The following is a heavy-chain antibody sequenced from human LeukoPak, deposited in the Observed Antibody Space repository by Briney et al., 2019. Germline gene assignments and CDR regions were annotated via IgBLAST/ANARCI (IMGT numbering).Heavy chain of an antibody. CDR2: ISAYNGNT. D-gene: IGHD2-2*01. CDR1: GYTFTSYG. CDR3: AKDGGVAVPAARAPPKPYFDY. V-gene: IGHV1-18*01. Sequence: GASVKVSCKASGYTFTSYGISWVRQAPGQGLEWMGWISAYNGNTNYAQKLQGRVTMTTDTSTSTAYMELRSLRSDDTAVYYCAKDGGVAVPAARAPPKPYFDYWGQGTLVTVSS. J-gene: IGHJ4*02.